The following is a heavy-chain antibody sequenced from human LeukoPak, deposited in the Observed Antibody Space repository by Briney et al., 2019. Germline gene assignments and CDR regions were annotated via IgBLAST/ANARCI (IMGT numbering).Heavy chain of an antibody. CDR3: ARGYSGEPGAGSLDY. V-gene: IGHV4-39*01. J-gene: IGHJ4*02. CDR1: GGSISSSSYY. D-gene: IGHD6-19*01. Sequence: SETLSLTCSVSGGSISSSSYYWGWIRQPPGKGLEWIGSIYYSGSTYYNPSLKSRVTISVDTSKNQFSLKLSSVTAADTAVYYCARGYSGEPGAGSLDYWGQGTLVTVSS. CDR2: IYYSGST.